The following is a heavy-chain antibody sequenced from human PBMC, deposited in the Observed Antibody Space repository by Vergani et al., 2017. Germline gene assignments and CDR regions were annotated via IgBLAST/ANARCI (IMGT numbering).Heavy chain of an antibody. J-gene: IGHJ6*03. CDR1: GYTFTGYY. V-gene: IGHV1-2*02. D-gene: IGHD4-17*01. CDR3: ARGTVTTYYYYYMDV. CDR2: INPNSGGT. Sequence: QVQLVQSGAEVKKPGASVKVSCKASGYTFTGYYMHWVRQAPGQGLEWMGWINPNSGGTNYAQKFQGRVTMTRDTSISTAYMELSRLRSDDTAVYYCARGTVTTYYYYYMDVWGKGTTVTVSS.